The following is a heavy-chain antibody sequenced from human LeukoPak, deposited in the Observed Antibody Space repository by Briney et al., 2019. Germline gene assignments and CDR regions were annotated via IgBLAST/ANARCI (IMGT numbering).Heavy chain of an antibody. J-gene: IGHJ4*02. CDR1: GFTFSSYA. Sequence: GRSLRLSCAASGFTFSSYAMHWLRQAPGKGREWVTVISYDGSNKYYADSVRGRFTISRDNSKNTLYMQMNSLRAEDTAVYYCAREEDYDSSGYSVNYFDYWGQGTLVTVSS. CDR3: AREEDYDSSGYSVNYFDY. CDR2: ISYDGSNK. D-gene: IGHD3-22*01. V-gene: IGHV3-30-3*01.